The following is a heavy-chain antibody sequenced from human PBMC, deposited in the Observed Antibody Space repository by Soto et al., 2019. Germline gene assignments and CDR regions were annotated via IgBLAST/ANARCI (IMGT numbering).Heavy chain of an antibody. CDR3: ARDSGYCISTSCSPDY. D-gene: IGHD2-2*01. V-gene: IGHV3-48*02. Sequence: GGSLRLSCAAPGFTFSSYSMNWVRQAPGKGLEWVSYISSSSSTIYYADSVKGRFTITRDNAKNSLYLQMNSLRDEDTAVYYCARDSGYCISTSCSPDYWGQGTLVTVSS. CDR1: GFTFSSYS. J-gene: IGHJ4*02. CDR2: ISSSSSTI.